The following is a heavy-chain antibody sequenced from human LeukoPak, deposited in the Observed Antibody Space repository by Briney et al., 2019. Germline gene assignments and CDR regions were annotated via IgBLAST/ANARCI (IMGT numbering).Heavy chain of an antibody. V-gene: IGHV3-30*02. CDR3: AKEGFDYYDSSGYEH. J-gene: IGHJ4*02. Sequence: GGSLRLSCAASGFTFSSYGMHWVRQAPGKGLEWVAFIRYDGSNKYYADSVKGRFTISRDNSKNTLYLQMNSLRAEDTAVYYCAKEGFDYYDSSGYEHWGQGTLVTVSS. CDR1: GFTFSSYG. D-gene: IGHD3-22*01. CDR2: IRYDGSNK.